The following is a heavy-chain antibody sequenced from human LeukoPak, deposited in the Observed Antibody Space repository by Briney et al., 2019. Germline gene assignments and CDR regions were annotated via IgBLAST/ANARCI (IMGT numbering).Heavy chain of an antibody. V-gene: IGHV1-2*02. CDR2: INPNSGGT. Sequence: ASVKVSCKASGYTFTGYYMHWVRQAPGQGLEWMGWINPNSGGTNYAQKFQGRDTMTRDTSISTAYMELSRLRSDDTAVYYCARAGGYSYGYPFDYWGQGTLVTVSS. D-gene: IGHD5-18*01. CDR1: GYTFTGYY. J-gene: IGHJ4*02. CDR3: ARAGGYSYGYPFDY.